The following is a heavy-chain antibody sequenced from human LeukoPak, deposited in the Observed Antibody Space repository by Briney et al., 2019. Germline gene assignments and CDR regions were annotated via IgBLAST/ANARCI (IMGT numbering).Heavy chain of an antibody. V-gene: IGHV3-30-3*01. CDR2: ISYDGSNK. Sequence: GGSLRLSCAASGFTLSSYAMHWVRQAPGKGLEWVAVISYDGSNKYYADSVKGRFTISRDNSRDTLYLQMNSLRVEDTAIYYCARDDGSVGYNYGFTWGRGTLVTVSS. CDR1: GFTLSSYA. J-gene: IGHJ4*02. CDR3: ARDDGSVGYNYGFT. D-gene: IGHD5-18*01.